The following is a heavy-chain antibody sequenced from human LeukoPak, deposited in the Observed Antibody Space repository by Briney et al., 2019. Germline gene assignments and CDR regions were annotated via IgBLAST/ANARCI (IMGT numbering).Heavy chain of an antibody. D-gene: IGHD1-26*01. CDR2: IYSGGST. CDR1: GFTFSSYA. CDR3: ARDRGATWIDY. Sequence: PGGSLRLSCAASGFTFSSYAMRWVRQAPGKGLEWVSVIYSGGSTYYADSVKGRFTISRDNSKNTLYLQMNSLRAEDTAVYYCARDRGATWIDYWGQGTLVTVSS. V-gene: IGHV3-53*01. J-gene: IGHJ4*02.